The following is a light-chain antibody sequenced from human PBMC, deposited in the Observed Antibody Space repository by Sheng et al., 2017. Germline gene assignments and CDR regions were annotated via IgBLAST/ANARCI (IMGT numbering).Light chain of an antibody. CDR1: QSVSSSY. V-gene: IGKV3-15*01. Sequence: EIVLTQSPGTLSLSPGERASLSCRASQSVSSSYLAWYQQKPGLPPRLLIYGASTMATGIPARFSGSGSGTEFTLTINSLQSEDFALYYCQQYNKWPLITFGQGTRLEIK. J-gene: IGKJ5*01. CDR3: QQYNKWPLIT. CDR2: GAS.